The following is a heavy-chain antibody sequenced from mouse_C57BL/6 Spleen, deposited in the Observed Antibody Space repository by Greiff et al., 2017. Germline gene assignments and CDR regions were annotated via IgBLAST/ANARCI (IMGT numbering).Heavy chain of an antibody. CDR3: AIYEGFAY. Sequence: EVHLVESGGGLVKPGGSLTLSCAASGFTFSDYGMHWVRQAPETGLEWVAYISSGSSTIYYADTVKGRFTISRDNAKNTLFLQMTSLRSEDTAMYYCAIYEGFAYWGQGTLVTVSA. J-gene: IGHJ3*01. CDR1: GFTFSDYG. CDR2: ISSGSSTI. D-gene: IGHD1-1*01. V-gene: IGHV5-17*01.